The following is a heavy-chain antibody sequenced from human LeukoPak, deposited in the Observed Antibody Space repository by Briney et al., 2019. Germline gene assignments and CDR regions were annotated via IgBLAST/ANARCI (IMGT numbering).Heavy chain of an antibody. CDR1: GGAFSSYA. J-gene: IGHJ6*03. Sequence: SVKVSCRASGGAFSSYAVSWVRQAPGQGLEWMGEIMPIFGTADYAQRFEGRVTLTADVSTSTAHMEMRSLRSEDTAIYYCVRGRHIVATSYSFYFMDIWGKGTTVIVSS. CDR2: IMPIFGTA. D-gene: IGHD5-12*01. CDR3: VRGRHIVATSYSFYFMDI. V-gene: IGHV1-69*01.